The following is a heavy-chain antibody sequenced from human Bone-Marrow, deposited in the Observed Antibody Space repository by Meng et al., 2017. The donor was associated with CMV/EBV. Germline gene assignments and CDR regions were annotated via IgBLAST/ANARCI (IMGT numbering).Heavy chain of an antibody. CDR3: ARARGYYGSGSYYPHFDY. Sequence: ASVKVSCKASGYTFTTYDINWVRQATGQGLEWMGWMNPNSGNTGYAQKFQGRVTMTRNTSISTAYMELSSLRSVDTAMYYCARARGYYGSGSYYPHFDYVGQGTLVTISS. CDR2: MNPNSGNT. J-gene: IGHJ4*02. CDR1: GYTFTTYD. D-gene: IGHD3-10*01. V-gene: IGHV1-8*01.